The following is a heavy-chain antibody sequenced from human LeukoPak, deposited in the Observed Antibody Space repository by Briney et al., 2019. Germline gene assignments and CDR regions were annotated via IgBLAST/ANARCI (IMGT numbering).Heavy chain of an antibody. D-gene: IGHD2-21*02. V-gene: IGHV4-4*02. CDR2: ISHSGST. Sequence: PSETLSLTCVVSGGSIRSNNWWSWVRQPPGQGLEWIGEISHSGSTNYNPSLKSRVTISVDTSKNQFSLKLSSVTAADTAVYYCARAPYCGGDCYSDYYYGMDVWGQGTTVTVSS. CDR3: ARAPYCGGDCYSDYYYGMDV. J-gene: IGHJ6*02. CDR1: GGSIRSNNW.